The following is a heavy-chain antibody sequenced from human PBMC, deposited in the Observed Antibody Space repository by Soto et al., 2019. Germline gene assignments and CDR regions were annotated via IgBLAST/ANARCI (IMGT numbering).Heavy chain of an antibody. CDR2: IYPGDSDT. CDR3: ARGPNCSGGSCSSVVFDY. D-gene: IGHD2-15*01. CDR1: GYSFTSYW. J-gene: IGHJ4*02. V-gene: IGHV5-51*01. Sequence: GESLKISCKGSGYSFTSYWIGWVRQMPGKGLEWMGIIYPGDSDTRYSPSFQGQVTISADKSISTAYLQWSSLKASDTAMYYCARGPNCSGGSCSSVVFDYWGQGTLVTVSS.